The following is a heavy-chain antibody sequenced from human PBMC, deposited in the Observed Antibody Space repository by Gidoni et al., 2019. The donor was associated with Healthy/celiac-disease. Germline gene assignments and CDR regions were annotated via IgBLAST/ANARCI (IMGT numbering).Heavy chain of an antibody. D-gene: IGHD6-25*01. CDR2: IYTSGST. V-gene: IGHV4-4*07. J-gene: IGHJ4*02. Sequence: QVQLQESGPGLVKPSETLSLTCTVSGGFISSYYWSWIRQPAGKGLEWIGRIYTSGSTNYNPSLKSRVTMSVDTSKNQFSLKLSSVTAADTAVYYCARISGWPRLGYHFDYWGQGTLVTVSS. CDR1: GGFISSYY. CDR3: ARISGWPRLGYHFDY.